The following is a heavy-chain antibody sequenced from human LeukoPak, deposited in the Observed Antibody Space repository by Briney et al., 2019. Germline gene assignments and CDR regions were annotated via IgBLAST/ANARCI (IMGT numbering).Heavy chain of an antibody. J-gene: IGHJ6*02. D-gene: IGHD3-3*01. Sequence: SETLSLTCAVYGGSFSGYYWSWIRQPPGKGLEWIGEINHSGSTNYNPSLKSRVTISVDTSKNQFSLKLSSVTAADTAVYYCARCVNYDFWSGYSYYYYYGMDVWGQGTTVTVSS. CDR1: GGSFSGYY. CDR3: ARCVNYDFWSGYSYYYYYGMDV. V-gene: IGHV4-34*01. CDR2: INHSGST.